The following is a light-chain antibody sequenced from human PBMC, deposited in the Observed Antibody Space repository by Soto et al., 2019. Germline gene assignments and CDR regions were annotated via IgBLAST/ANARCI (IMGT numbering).Light chain of an antibody. J-gene: IGKJ1*01. CDR3: QQYNIWPLWT. CDR1: EIVTSS. V-gene: IGKV3-15*01. Sequence: VMTQSPATLSVSPGDRATLSCRASEIVTSSLACYQQKPCQPPRLLIYAASTRATDVPARFSGGGSETEFTLTISSLQSEDFAVYFCQQYNIWPLWTFGQGTKVDIK. CDR2: AAS.